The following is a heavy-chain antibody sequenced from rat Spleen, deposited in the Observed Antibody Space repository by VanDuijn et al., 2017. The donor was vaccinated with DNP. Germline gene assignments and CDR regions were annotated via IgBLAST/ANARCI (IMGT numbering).Heavy chain of an antibody. D-gene: IGHD1-3*01. CDR3: ASSTVATFYAMDA. Sequence: EVQLVESGGGLVQPGNSLKLSCAASGFTFSVYAMAWVRQSPQKGLEWVATIIYDGGSTFYRDSVKGRFTVSRDNAKSSLYLQMNSLKSEDTATYYCASSTVATFYAMDAWGQGTSVTVSS. CDR2: IIYDGGST. V-gene: IGHV5-17*01. CDR1: GFTFSVYA. J-gene: IGHJ4*01.